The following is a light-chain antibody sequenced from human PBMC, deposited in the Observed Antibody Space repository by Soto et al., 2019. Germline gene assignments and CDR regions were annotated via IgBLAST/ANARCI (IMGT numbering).Light chain of an antibody. CDR3: SSYTSSSAPHYV. Sequence: QSVLTQPASVSGSPGQSITISCTGTSSDADGYNYVSWYQQHPGKAPKLMIYDVSNRPSGVSNRFSGSKSGNTASLTISGLQAEDEADYYCSSYTSSSAPHYVFGTGTKLTVL. CDR1: SSDADGYNY. CDR2: DVS. V-gene: IGLV2-14*01. J-gene: IGLJ1*01.